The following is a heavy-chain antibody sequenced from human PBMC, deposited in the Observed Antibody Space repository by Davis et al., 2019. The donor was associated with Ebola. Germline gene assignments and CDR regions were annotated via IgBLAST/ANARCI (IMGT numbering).Heavy chain of an antibody. Sequence: MPSETLSLTCAVYGGSFSGYYWSWIRQPPGKGLEWIGEINHSGSTNYNPSLKSRVTISVDTSKNQFSLKLSSVTAADTAVYYCARQRNGSGRYYYYYYGMDVWGQGTTVTVSS. D-gene: IGHD3-10*01. CDR3: ARQRNGSGRYYYYYYGMDV. J-gene: IGHJ6*02. V-gene: IGHV4-34*01. CDR1: GGSFSGYY. CDR2: INHSGST.